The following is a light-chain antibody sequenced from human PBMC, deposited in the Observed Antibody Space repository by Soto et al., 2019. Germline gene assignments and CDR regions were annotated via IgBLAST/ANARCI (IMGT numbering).Light chain of an antibody. V-gene: IGKV3-15*01. CDR1: QSIGDT. Sequence: DIAMTQSPATLSVSPGGRATPSCRASQSIGDTLAWYQQKPGQAPRLLIYGASSRVTGFPARFSGRGSGTDVTLTISSLQSDEFAGYYCQQYDNWPWTFGQGTRWIS. CDR3: QQYDNWPWT. J-gene: IGKJ1*01. CDR2: GAS.